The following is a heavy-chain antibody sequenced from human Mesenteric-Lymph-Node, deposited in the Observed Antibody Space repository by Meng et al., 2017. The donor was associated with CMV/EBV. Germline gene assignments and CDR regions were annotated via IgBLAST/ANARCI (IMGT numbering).Heavy chain of an antibody. D-gene: IGHD2-2*02. Sequence: SETLSLTCSVSGGSISSHYWSWIRQPPGKGLEWIGYIYYSGSTNSNPSLKSRVTISVDTSKHQFSLKLSSVTAADTAVYYCARDYCSSTSCYNFDYWGQRTMVTVSS. V-gene: IGHV4-59*11. CDR2: IYYSGST. CDR1: GGSISSHY. CDR3: ARDYCSSTSCYNFDY. J-gene: IGHJ4*02.